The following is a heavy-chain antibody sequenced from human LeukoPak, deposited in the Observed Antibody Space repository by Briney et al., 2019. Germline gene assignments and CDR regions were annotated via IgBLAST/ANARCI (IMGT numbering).Heavy chain of an antibody. CDR2: IWYDGSNK. Sequence: GGSLRLSCAASGSSFGNYGMHWVRQAPGKGLEWVAVIWYDGSNKHYADYVKGRFTISRDNSKSTLYLQMNSLRAEDTAVYYCVRVVTVSNTDPAFDIWGQGTMVTVSS. V-gene: IGHV3-33*01. J-gene: IGHJ3*02. D-gene: IGHD2-21*02. CDR1: GSSFGNYG. CDR3: VRVVTVSNTDPAFDI.